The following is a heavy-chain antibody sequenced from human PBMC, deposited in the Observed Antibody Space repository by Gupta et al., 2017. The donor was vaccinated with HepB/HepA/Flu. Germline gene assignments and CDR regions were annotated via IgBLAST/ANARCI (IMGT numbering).Heavy chain of an antibody. Sequence: QVQLQESGPGLVKPSETLSLTCTVSGGSISSYYWSWIRPPPGKGLEWIGYIYYSGSTNYNPSLKSRVTISVDTSKNQFSLKLSSVTAADTAVYYCARTIDYYGSGKEGWFDPWGQGTLVTVSS. CDR2: IYYSGST. CDR1: GGSISSYY. D-gene: IGHD3-10*01. CDR3: ARTIDYYGSGKEGWFDP. V-gene: IGHV4-59*01. J-gene: IGHJ5*02.